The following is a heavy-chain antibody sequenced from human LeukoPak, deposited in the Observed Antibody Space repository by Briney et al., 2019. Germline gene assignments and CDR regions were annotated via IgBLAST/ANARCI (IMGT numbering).Heavy chain of an antibody. J-gene: IGHJ2*01. CDR1: GVSISSSMYY. V-gene: IGHV4-39*01. Sequence: SQTLSLTCNVSGVSISSSMYYWGWIRQPPGKGLEWIGSVFYSGSAYYNPSFKSRLAIPVDTSKNQFSLQLSSVTAADTAMYYCARIGHGANSHLKWYFDLGGRGTLVTVSS. CDR3: ARIGHGANSHLKWYFDL. D-gene: IGHD4-23*01. CDR2: VFYSGSA.